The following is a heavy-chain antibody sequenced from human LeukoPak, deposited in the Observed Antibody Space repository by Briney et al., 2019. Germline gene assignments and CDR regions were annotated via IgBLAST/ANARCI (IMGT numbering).Heavy chain of an antibody. V-gene: IGHV4-59*08. CDR2: IYYRGAT. CDR3: ARQPTGDAFDI. Sequence: PSETLSLTCTVSGGSISNYYWSWIRQPPGKGLEWIGNIYYRGATNYNPSLKSRVTISVDTSKTHFSLKLSSVTAADTAVYYCARQPTGDAFDIWVQGTMVTVSS. J-gene: IGHJ3*02. CDR1: GGSISNYY.